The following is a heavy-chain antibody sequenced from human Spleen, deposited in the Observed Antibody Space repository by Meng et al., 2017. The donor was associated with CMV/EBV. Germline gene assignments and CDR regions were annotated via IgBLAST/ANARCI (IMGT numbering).Heavy chain of an antibody. CDR1: GFSVETHY. V-gene: IGHV4-59*02. D-gene: IGHD6-13*01. CDR2: IYYSGST. CDR3: ARDSSWYIY. J-gene: IGHJ4*02. Sequence: GSLRLSCAASGFSVETHYMSWIRQPPGKGLEWIGYIYYSGSTNYNPSLKSRVTISLDTSKNQFSLKLNSVTAADTAVYYCARDSSWYIYWGQGTLVTVSS.